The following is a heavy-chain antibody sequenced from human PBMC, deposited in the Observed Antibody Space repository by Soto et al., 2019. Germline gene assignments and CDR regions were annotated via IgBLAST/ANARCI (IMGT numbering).Heavy chain of an antibody. CDR1: GDTFAGHS. V-gene: IGHV1-69*01. Sequence: QVQLVQSGAEVKKPGSSVRVSCKASGDTFAGHSINWVRQAPAQGLEWLGVITPILGRTDYAPKFQGRVTITADDSATTAFLDLRSLKSDDTAVYYCARLRLEPEGANLPLTFGLDVWGQGTTVSVSS. D-gene: IGHD1-26*01. CDR2: ITPILGRT. J-gene: IGHJ6*02. CDR3: ARLRLEPEGANLPLTFGLDV.